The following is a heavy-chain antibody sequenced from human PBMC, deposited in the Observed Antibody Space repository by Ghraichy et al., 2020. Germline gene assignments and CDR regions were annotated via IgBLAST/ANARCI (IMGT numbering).Heavy chain of an antibody. V-gene: IGHV3-11*06. CDR1: GFNFRDYY. Sequence: GESLNISCAASGFNFRDYYMSWIRQAPGKGLEWVSLISRNGRDTNYADSVRGRFTISRDNRTSALFLQMNALRADDTAVYYCVREGQELGKSGFDLWGQGTPVTVSS. D-gene: IGHD1-7*01. J-gene: IGHJ5*02. CDR3: VREGQELGKSGFDL. CDR2: ISRNGRDT.